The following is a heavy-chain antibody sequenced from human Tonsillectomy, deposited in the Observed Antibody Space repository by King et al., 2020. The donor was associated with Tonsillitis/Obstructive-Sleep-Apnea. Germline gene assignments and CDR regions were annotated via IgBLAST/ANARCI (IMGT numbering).Heavy chain of an antibody. CDR3: ARNMAY. D-gene: IGHD2/OR15-2a*01. Sequence: VQLQESGPGLVKPSETLSLTCTVSGSSMSSWYWSWIRPTPEKGLEWIGYLYDSGSTIYNPSLQSRVTISVDTSKNLFSLKMTSLTAADTAVYYCARNMAYWGPGALVTVSS. J-gene: IGHJ4*02. V-gene: IGHV4-59*01. CDR2: LYDSGST. CDR1: GSSMSSWY.